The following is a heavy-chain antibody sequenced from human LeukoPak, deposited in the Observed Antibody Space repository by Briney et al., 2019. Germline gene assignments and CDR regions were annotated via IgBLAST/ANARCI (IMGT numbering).Heavy chain of an antibody. CDR1: GGTFSSYA. CDR2: INPNSGGT. V-gene: IGHV1-2*02. D-gene: IGHD7-27*01. CDR3: ARDRIWVMDG. J-gene: IGHJ6*02. Sequence: ASVKVSCKASGGTFSSYAISWVRQAPGQGLEWMGWINPNSGGTNYAQRFQGRVTMTRDTSISTAYMELSRLRSDDTAVYYCARDRIWVMDGWGQGTTVTVSS.